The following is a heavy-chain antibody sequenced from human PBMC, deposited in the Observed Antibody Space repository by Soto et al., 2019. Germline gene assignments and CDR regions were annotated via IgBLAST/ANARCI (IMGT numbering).Heavy chain of an antibody. CDR2: IYSGGST. J-gene: IGHJ5*02. Sequence: LRLSCAASGFTVSSNYMSWVRQAPGKGLEWVSVIYSGGSTYYADSVKGRFTISRDNAKNSLYLQMNSLRAEDTAVYYCARSYYDILTGYWWFDPWGQGTLVTVSS. V-gene: IGHV3-53*01. D-gene: IGHD3-9*01. CDR3: ARSYYDILTGYWWFDP. CDR1: GFTVSSNY.